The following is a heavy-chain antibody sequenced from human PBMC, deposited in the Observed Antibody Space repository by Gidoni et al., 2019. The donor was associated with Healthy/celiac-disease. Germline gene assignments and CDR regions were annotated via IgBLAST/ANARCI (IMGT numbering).Heavy chain of an antibody. CDR1: GYTFTSYY. Sequence: QVQLVQSGAEVKKPGASVTVSCKASGYTFTSYYMHWVRQAPGQGLEWMGIINPSGGSTSYAQKFQGRVTMTRDTSTSTVYMELSSLRSEDTAVYYCARETQAGSGDGTPNWFDPWGQGTLVTVSS. J-gene: IGHJ5*02. V-gene: IGHV1-46*01. CDR3: ARETQAGSGDGTPNWFDP. CDR2: INPSGGST. D-gene: IGHD3-10*01.